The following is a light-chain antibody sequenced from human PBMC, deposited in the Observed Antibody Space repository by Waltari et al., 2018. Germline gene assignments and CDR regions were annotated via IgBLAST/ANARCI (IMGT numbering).Light chain of an antibody. CDR3: QKYERLPAT. J-gene: IGKJ1*01. Sequence: EIVLTQSPGTLPLAQGERATLSCKASQSIGRSLVWYQQKPGQGPRLLIYDVSRRATGNPDRFSCSGYGPDFSLTISRLEPEDFAVYYCQKYERLPATFGQGTTVEIK. V-gene: IGKV3-20*01. CDR2: DVS. CDR1: QSIGRS.